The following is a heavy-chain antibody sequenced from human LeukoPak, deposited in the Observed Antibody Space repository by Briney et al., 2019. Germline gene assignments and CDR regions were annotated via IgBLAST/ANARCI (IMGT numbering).Heavy chain of an antibody. V-gene: IGHV4-4*07. CDR2: IYTSGST. CDR1: GGSISSYY. CDR3: ARITMSVAFDI. Sequence: NTSETLSLTCTVSGGSISSYYLSWIRQPAGKGLEWIGRIYTSGSTNYNPSLKSRVTMSVDTSKNQFSLKLSSVTAADTAVYYCARITMSVAFDIWGQGTMVTVSS. J-gene: IGHJ3*02. D-gene: IGHD3-10*02.